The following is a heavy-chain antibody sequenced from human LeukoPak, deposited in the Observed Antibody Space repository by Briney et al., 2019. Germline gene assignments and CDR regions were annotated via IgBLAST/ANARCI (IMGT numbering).Heavy chain of an antibody. CDR3: ARLGVDYYGSGSPDPRLDY. D-gene: IGHD3-10*01. CDR1: GGSISSGGYY. Sequence: PSETLSLTCTVSGGSISSGGYYWSWIRQHPGKGLEWIGYIYYSGSTNYNPSLKSRVTISVDTSKNQFSLKLSSVTAADTAVYYCARLGVDYYGSGSPDPRLDYWGQGTRVTVSS. V-gene: IGHV4-61*08. J-gene: IGHJ4*02. CDR2: IYYSGST.